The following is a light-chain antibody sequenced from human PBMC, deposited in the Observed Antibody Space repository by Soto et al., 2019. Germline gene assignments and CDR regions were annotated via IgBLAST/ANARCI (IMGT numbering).Light chain of an antibody. J-gene: IGLJ2*01. CDR2: GNS. CDR3: QSYDSSLSGSV. V-gene: IGLV1-40*01. Sequence: QSVLTQPPSVTGARGQRVTISCTGSSSNIGAGYDVHWYQQLPGTAPKLLIYGNSNRPSGVPDRFSGSKSGTSASLAITGLQAEDDADYYCQSYDSSLSGSVFGGGTQLTVL. CDR1: SSNIGAGYD.